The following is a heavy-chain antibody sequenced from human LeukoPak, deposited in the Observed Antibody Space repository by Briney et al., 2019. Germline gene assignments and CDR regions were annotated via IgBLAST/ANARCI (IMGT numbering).Heavy chain of an antibody. D-gene: IGHD3-22*01. Sequence: GASVKASCKASGGTFSSYAISWVRQAPGQGLEWMGGIIPIFGTANYAQKFQGRVTITADESTSTAYMELSSLRSEDTAVYYCARAWYYYDSSGYYFGDYFDYWGQGTLVTVSS. CDR2: IIPIFGTA. J-gene: IGHJ4*02. CDR1: GGTFSSYA. V-gene: IGHV1-69*13. CDR3: ARAWYYYDSSGYYFGDYFDY.